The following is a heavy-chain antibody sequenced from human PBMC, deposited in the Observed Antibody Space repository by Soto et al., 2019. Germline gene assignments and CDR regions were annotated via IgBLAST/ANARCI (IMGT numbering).Heavy chain of an antibody. V-gene: IGHV3-23*01. J-gene: IGHJ6*03. D-gene: IGHD4-17*01. CDR3: AKASYGDLYYYYMDV. Sequence: GVSLRLSCAASGFTFGSYAMTWVRQAPGKGLEWVSAISGSGGSTYFADSMKGRFTISRDNSKNTLYLQVNSLRAEDTAIYYCAKASYGDLYYYYMDVWGKGTTVTVSS. CDR1: GFTFGSYA. CDR2: ISGSGGST.